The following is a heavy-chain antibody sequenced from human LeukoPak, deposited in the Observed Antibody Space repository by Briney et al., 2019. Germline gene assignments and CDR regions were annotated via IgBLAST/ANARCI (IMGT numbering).Heavy chain of an antibody. D-gene: IGHD2-2*01. CDR2: INHSGST. CDR1: GGSFSGYY. J-gene: IGHJ5*02. CDR3: ARRRLGYCSSTSCSRRKYNWFDP. Sequence: SETLSLTCAVYGGSFSGYYWSWIRQPPGKGLEWIGEINHSGSTNYNPSLKSRVTISVDTSKNQFSLKLSSVTAADTAVYYCARRRLGYCSSTSCSRRKYNWFDPWGQGTLVTVSS. V-gene: IGHV4-34*01.